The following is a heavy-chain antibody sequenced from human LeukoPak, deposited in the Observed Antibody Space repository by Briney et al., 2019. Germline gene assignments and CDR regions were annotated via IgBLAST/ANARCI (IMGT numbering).Heavy chain of an antibody. Sequence: GGSLRLSCAASGFTFSSYAMHWVRQAPGKGLEWVAVISYDGSNKYYADSVKGRFTISRDDSKNTLYLQMNSLRAEDTAVYYCARNYGDSHYFDYWGQGTLVTVSS. CDR1: GFTFSSYA. CDR3: ARNYGDSHYFDY. D-gene: IGHD4-17*01. J-gene: IGHJ4*02. CDR2: ISYDGSNK. V-gene: IGHV3-30*04.